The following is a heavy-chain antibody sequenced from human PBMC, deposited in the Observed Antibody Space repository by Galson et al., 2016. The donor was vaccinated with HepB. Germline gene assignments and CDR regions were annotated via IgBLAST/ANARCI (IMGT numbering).Heavy chain of an antibody. Sequence: SETLSLTCTVSGGSISSSGFYWGWIRQAPGKGLEWIGEIHPYGDKNFSPSFASRVVMSLDTSKSQFSLTLSSVTAADTAEYYCSRGKDDSKSGRFWGQGTLVTVSA. V-gene: IGHV4-39*07. CDR2: IHPYGDK. CDR3: SRGKDDSKSGRF. J-gene: IGHJ4*02. D-gene: IGHD3-16*01. CDR1: GGSISSSGFY.